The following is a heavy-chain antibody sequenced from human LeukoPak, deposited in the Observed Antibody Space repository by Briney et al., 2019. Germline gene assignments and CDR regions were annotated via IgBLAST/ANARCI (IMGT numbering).Heavy chain of an antibody. CDR3: ARVTGYMIEDYFDY. Sequence: SETLSLTCTVSGGSTSSYYWSWIRQPPGKGLEWIGYIYYSGSTNYNPSLKSRVTISVKTSKNQFSLKLSSVTAADTAVYYCARVTGYMIEDYFDYWGQGTLVTVSS. CDR2: IYYSGST. V-gene: IGHV4-59*01. D-gene: IGHD3-22*01. J-gene: IGHJ4*02. CDR1: GGSTSSYY.